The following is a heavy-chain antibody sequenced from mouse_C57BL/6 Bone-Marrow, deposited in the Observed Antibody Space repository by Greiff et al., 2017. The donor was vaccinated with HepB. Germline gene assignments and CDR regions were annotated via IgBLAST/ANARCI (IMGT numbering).Heavy chain of an antibody. V-gene: IGHV5-4*01. CDR3: AKYYGSSYDAMDY. CDR1: GFTFSSYA. D-gene: IGHD1-1*01. Sequence: EVQLVESGGGLVKPGGSLKLSCAASGFTFSSYAMSWVRQTPEKRLEWVATISDGGSYTYYPDNVKGRFTISRDNAKNNLYLQMSHLKSEDTAMYYCAKYYGSSYDAMDYWGQGTSVTVSS. J-gene: IGHJ4*01. CDR2: ISDGGSYT.